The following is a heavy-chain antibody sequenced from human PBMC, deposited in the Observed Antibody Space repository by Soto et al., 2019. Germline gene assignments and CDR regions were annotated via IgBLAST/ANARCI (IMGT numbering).Heavy chain of an antibody. CDR2: ISSDGNNK. V-gene: IGHV3-30*18. CDR1: GFSFSNSD. J-gene: IGHJ4*02. D-gene: IGHD2-2*01. CDR3: ANNIPAVAIFDY. Sequence: QVQLVESGGGVVQPGRSLRLSCAASGFSFSNSDMHWVRQAPGKGLEWVAVISSDGNNKYYRESVKGRFTISRDNSKNTLFLQMNILRAEVTAVYHCANNIPAVAIFDYWGQGTVVNVSS.